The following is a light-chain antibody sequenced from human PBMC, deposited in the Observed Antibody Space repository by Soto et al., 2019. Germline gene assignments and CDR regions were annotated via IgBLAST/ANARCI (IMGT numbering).Light chain of an antibody. J-gene: IGLJ1*01. CDR2: DTS. V-gene: IGLV7-46*01. Sequence: QAVVTQEPSLTVSRGGTVTLTGGPSTGAVATGHYAYWFQLKPGRAPRPLIFDTSNKFSWTPARFSGCLLGGKAALTLSGAQPEDEADYSCLRYIGGYVFGTGTKLTVL. CDR3: LRYIGGYV. CDR1: TGAVATGHY.